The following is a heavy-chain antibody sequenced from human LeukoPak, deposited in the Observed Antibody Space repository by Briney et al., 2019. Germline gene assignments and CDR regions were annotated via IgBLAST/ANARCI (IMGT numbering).Heavy chain of an antibody. D-gene: IGHD3-10*01. V-gene: IGHV3-43*02. CDR3: AKESGKFDY. CDR1: GFTFTSYA. J-gene: IGHJ4*02. CDR2: ISGDGVST. Sequence: GGSLRLSCAASGFTFTSYAMNWVRQAPGKGLEWVSLISGDGVSTFYADSVKGRFSISRDNSKNSLYLEMNSLRTEDAAMYYCAKESGKFDYWGQGTLVAVSA.